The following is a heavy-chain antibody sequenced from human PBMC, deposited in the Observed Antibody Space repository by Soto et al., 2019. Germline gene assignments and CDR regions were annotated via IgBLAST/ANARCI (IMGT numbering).Heavy chain of an antibody. CDR3: ARGWGRIFDY. J-gene: IGHJ4*02. CDR1: GGSFSGYY. Sequence: QVQLQQWGAGLLKPSETLSLTCAVYGGSFSGYYWNWIRQPPGKGLEWIGEINHSGSTNYNPSLKSRVTISVDTSKNQFSLTLSSVTAADTAVYYCARGWGRIFDYWGQGTLVTVPS. CDR2: INHSGST. D-gene: IGHD7-27*01. V-gene: IGHV4-34*01.